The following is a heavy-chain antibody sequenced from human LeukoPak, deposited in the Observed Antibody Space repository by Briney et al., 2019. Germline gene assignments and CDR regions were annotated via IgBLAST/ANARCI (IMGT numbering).Heavy chain of an antibody. Sequence: PGGSLRLSCAASGFTFSSYWMSWVRQAPGKGLEWVANMKQDGSEKYYVDSVKGRFTISRDNAKNSLYLQMNSLRAEDTAVYYCARGIEDRITIFGYWGQGTLVTVSS. CDR1: GFTFSSYW. J-gene: IGHJ4*02. D-gene: IGHD3-3*01. CDR2: MKQDGSEK. CDR3: ARGIEDRITIFGY. V-gene: IGHV3-7*03.